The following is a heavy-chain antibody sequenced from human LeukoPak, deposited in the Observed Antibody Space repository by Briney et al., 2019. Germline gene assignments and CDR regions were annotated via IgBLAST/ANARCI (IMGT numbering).Heavy chain of an antibody. D-gene: IGHD6-19*01. V-gene: IGHV4-61*02. J-gene: IGHJ4*02. CDR2: IYTSGST. Sequence: PSETLSLTCTVSGGSISSGSYYWSWIRQPAGKGLEWIGRIYTSGSTNYNPSLKSRVTISVDTSKNQFSLKLSSVTAADTAVYYCARGRNIAVAGTDYWGQGTLVTVSS. CDR1: GGSISSGSYY. CDR3: ARGRNIAVAGTDY.